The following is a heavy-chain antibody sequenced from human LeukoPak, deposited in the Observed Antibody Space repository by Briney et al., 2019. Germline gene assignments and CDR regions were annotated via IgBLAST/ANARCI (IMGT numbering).Heavy chain of an antibody. V-gene: IGHV1-69*13. CDR2: IIPIFGTA. J-gene: IGHJ6*03. Sequence: GASVKVSCKASGGTFSSYAISWLRQAPGQGLEWMGGIIPIFGTANYAQKFQGRVTITADESTSTAYMELSSLRSEDTAVYYCARSGATTEYYYMDVWGKGTTVTVSS. CDR3: ARSGATTEYYYMDV. D-gene: IGHD1-26*01. CDR1: GGTFSSYA.